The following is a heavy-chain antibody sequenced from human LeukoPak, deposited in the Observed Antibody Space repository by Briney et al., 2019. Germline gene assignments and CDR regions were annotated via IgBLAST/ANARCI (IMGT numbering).Heavy chain of an antibody. CDR3: ARSTSVHYLFDY. CDR2: IYAGDSDT. J-gene: IGHJ4*02. D-gene: IGHD3-10*01. V-gene: IGHV5-51*01. CDR1: GYSFISYS. Sequence: GESLKISCKGSGYSFISYSIGWVRQMPGKGLEWMGIIYAGDSDTRYSPSFQGQVTMSVDKSITTAYLQWSSLKASDTAMYFCARSTSVHYLFDYWGQGTLVTVSP.